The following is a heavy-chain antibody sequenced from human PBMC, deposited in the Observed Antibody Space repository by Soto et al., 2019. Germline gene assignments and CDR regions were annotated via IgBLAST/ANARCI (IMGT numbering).Heavy chain of an antibody. CDR1: GYTFTNYG. V-gene: IGHV1-18*01. D-gene: IGHD2-15*01. CDR3: AREGGGTTPLGY. CDR2: SSAYNGHT. J-gene: IGHJ4*02. Sequence: QVQLVQSGPEVKKPGASVKVSCKASGYTFTNYGFNWVRQAPGQGLEWIGWSSAYNGHTKYSQMLQGRATMTTDTSTSTAYMELRSLTSDDTAVYYCAREGGGTTPLGYWGQGTLVTVSS.